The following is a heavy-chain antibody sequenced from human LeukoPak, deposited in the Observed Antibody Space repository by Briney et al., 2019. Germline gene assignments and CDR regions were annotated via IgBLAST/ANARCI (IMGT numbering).Heavy chain of an antibody. CDR1: GFTFDDYA. CDR2: ISWNSGSI. Sequence: PGRSLRLSCAASGFTFDDYAMHWVRQAPGKGLEWVSGISWNSGSIGYADSVKGRFTISRDNAKNSLYLQMNSLRVEDTALYYCAKWGDYDVLTGYYVPDYWGQGTLVTVSS. V-gene: IGHV3-9*01. CDR3: AKWGDYDVLTGYYVPDY. J-gene: IGHJ4*02. D-gene: IGHD3-9*01.